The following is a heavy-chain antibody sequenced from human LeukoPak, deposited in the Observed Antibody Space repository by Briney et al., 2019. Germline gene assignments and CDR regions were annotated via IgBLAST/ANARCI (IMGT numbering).Heavy chain of an antibody. CDR1: GGSFSGYY. CDR3: ARGSSITISCDY. V-gene: IGHV4-34*01. D-gene: IGHD3-3*01. CDR2: INHSGNT. Sequence: SETLSLTCAVYGGSFSGYYWTWIRQPPGKGLGWIGEINHSGNTNYNPSLKSRVAISVDTSKNQFSLKLSSVTAADTAVYYCARGSSITISCDYWGQGTLVTVSS. J-gene: IGHJ4*02.